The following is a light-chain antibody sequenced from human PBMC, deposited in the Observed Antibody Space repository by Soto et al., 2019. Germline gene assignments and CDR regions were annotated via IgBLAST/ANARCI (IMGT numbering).Light chain of an antibody. V-gene: IGKV1-39*01. CDR3: QQYYSYPLT. J-gene: IGKJ4*01. Sequence: DVQITQSKSSLSASVGDRVTITCRASQSISSYLSWYQQKPGKAPKLLIYAASTLQSGVPSRFSGSGSGTDFTLTISCLQSEDFATYYCQQYYSYPLTFGGGTKVDIK. CDR2: AAS. CDR1: QSISSY.